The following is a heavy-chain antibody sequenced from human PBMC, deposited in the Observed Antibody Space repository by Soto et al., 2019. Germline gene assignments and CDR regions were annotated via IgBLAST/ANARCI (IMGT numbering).Heavy chain of an antibody. J-gene: IGHJ4*02. CDR1: GFTFSSYA. D-gene: IGHD6-19*01. V-gene: IGHV3-23*01. Sequence: GGSLRLSCAASGFTFSSYAMSWVRQAPGKGLEWVSAISGSGVGTYYADSVKGRFTISRDNSKNTLYLQMNSLRAEDTAVYYCAKASGYSSGRGYFDYWGQGTLVTVSS. CDR3: AKASGYSSGRGYFDY. CDR2: ISGSGVGT.